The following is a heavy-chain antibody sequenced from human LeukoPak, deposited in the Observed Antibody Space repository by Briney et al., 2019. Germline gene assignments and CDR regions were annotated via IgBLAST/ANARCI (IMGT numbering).Heavy chain of an antibody. J-gene: IGHJ4*02. V-gene: IGHV1-8*01. D-gene: IGHD6-13*01. CDR3: ARGSGGYSSSWVDY. CDR1: GYTFTSYD. CDR2: MNPNSGNT. Sequence: VASVKVSCKASGYTFTSYDIHWVRQATGQGLEWMGWMNPNSGNTGYAQKFQGRVTMTRNTSISTAYMELSSLRSEDTAVYYCARGSGGYSSSWVDYWGQGTLVTVSS.